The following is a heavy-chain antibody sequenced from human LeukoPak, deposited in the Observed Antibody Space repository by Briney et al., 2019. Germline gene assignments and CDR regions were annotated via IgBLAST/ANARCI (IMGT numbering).Heavy chain of an antibody. CDR3: ARVDAEGSGVGYFDY. J-gene: IGHJ4*02. V-gene: IGHV1-46*01. CDR1: GYTFTNYY. Sequence: ASVKVSCKASGYTFTNYYMHWVRQAPGQGLEGMGVINPSGGSTSYAQRFRGRVTMTRDTSTSTVYMELSSLRSEDTAVYFCARVDAEGSGVGYFDYWGQGTLVTVSS. D-gene: IGHD3-10*01. CDR2: INPSGGST.